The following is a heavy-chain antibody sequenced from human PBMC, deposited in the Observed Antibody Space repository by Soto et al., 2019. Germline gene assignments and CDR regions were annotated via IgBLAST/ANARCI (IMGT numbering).Heavy chain of an antibody. V-gene: IGHV1-58*01. J-gene: IGHJ6*02. D-gene: IGHD4-4*01. CDR3: AAEGLQSSLYYYYYGMDV. CDR1: GFTFTSSA. Sequence: SVKVSCKASGFTFTSSAVQWVRQARGQRLEWIGWIVVGSGNTNYAQKFQERVTITRDMSTSTAYMELSSLRSEDTAVYYCAAEGLQSSLYYYYYGMDVWGQGTTVTVSS. CDR2: IVVGSGNT.